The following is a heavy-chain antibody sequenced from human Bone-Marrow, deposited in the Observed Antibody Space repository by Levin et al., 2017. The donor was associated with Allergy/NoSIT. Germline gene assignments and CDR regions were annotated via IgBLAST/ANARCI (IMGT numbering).Heavy chain of an antibody. J-gene: IGHJ4*02. CDR3: ARESLGYDILTGYYKGAYYFDY. CDR2: ISSNGAGT. Sequence: SGGSLRLSCSASGFTFSNYALHWVRQAPGKGLEYVSTISSNGAGTYYANSVKGRFTISRDNSKNTLYLQMGSLRAEDTAVYYCARESLGYDILTGYYKGAYYFDYWGQGTLVTVSS. V-gene: IGHV3-64*01. D-gene: IGHD3-9*01. CDR1: GFTFSNYA.